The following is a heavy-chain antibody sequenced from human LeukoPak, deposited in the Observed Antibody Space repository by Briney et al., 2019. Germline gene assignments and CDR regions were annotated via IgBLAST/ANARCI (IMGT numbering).Heavy chain of an antibody. D-gene: IGHD1-26*01. V-gene: IGHV3-7*01. CDR3: ARVVTSGSYYFPPIEYFQH. Sequence: PGGSLRLSCAASGFTFNSYWMHWVRQAPGKGLERVANIKHDGSAKYYVDSVKGRFTISRDNGKNSLYLQMNSLRAEDTAVYYCARVVTSGSYYFPPIEYFQHWGQGTLVTVSS. CDR2: IKHDGSAK. CDR1: GFTFNSYW. J-gene: IGHJ1*01.